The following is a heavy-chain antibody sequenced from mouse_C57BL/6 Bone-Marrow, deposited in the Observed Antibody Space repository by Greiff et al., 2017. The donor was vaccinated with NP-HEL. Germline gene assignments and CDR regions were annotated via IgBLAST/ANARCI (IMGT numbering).Heavy chain of an antibody. D-gene: IGHD2-3*01. Sequence: VQLQQSGPELVKPGASVKISCKASGYSFTDYNMNWVKQSHGKSLEWIGVINPNYGTTSYNQKFKGKATLTVDQSSSTAYMQLNSLTSEDSAVYYCAREDDGGYLAWLAYWGQGTLVTVSA. CDR1: GYSFTDYN. V-gene: IGHV1-39*01. CDR3: AREDDGGYLAWLAY. CDR2: INPNYGTT. J-gene: IGHJ3*01.